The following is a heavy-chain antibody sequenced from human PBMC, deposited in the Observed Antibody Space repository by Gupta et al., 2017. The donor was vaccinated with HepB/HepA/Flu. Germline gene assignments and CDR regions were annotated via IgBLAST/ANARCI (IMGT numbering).Heavy chain of an antibody. CDR2: ISSSSSYI. CDR1: GFTFSSYS. V-gene: IGHV3-21*01. J-gene: IGHJ4*02. Sequence: EVQLVESGGGLVKPGGSLRLSCAASGFTFSSYSMNWVRQAPGKGLEWVSSISSSSSYIYYADSVKGRFTISRDNAKNSLYLQMNSLRAEDTAVYYCARGGLTDSSGYYYEGVNYWGQGTLVTVSS. D-gene: IGHD3-22*01. CDR3: ARGGLTDSSGYYYEGVNY.